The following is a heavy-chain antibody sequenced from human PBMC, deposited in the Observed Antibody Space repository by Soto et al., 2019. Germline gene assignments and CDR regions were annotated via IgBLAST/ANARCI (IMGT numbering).Heavy chain of an antibody. V-gene: IGHV3-23*01. CDR2: IRGSGGST. Sequence: GGSLRLSCAASGFTFSSYAMSWVRQAPGKGLEWVSAIRGSGGSTYYADSVKGRFTISRDNSQNTLYLQMNSLRAEDTAVYYCAKDRGSSWYESVDYWGQGTLVTVPQ. D-gene: IGHD6-13*01. CDR3: AKDRGSSWYESVDY. J-gene: IGHJ4*02. CDR1: GFTFSSYA.